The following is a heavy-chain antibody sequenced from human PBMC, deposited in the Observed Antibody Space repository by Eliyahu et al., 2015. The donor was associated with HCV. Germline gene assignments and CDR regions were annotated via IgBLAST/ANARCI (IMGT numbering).Heavy chain of an antibody. CDR1: GYSLTNHW. CDR2: IYPGDSXT. V-gene: IGHV5-51*01. Sequence: EEQLVQSGAEMKKPGEXXKISXKGSGYSLTNHWXAWVRXMPGXGLXWMGIIYPGDSXTRYSPSFQGHVTISADKTISTAYLQWSSLKASDTAIYYCASGQGVAFRVGSWGQGTLVTVSS. J-gene: IGHJ4*02. CDR3: ASGQGVAFRVGS. D-gene: IGHD2-8*01.